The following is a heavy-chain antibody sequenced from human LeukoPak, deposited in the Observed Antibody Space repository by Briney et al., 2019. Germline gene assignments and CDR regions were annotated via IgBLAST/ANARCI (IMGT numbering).Heavy chain of an antibody. D-gene: IGHD2-2*01. Sequence: GGSLRLSCAASGFTVSSNYMSWVRQAPGKGLEWVAVIYSGGSTYYADSVKGRFTISRDNSKNTLYLQMNSLRAEDTAVYYCARDRDCGTTTCSVDYWGQGTLVTVSS. V-gene: IGHV3-53*01. CDR3: ARDRDCGTTTCSVDY. J-gene: IGHJ4*02. CDR1: GFTVSSNY. CDR2: IYSGGST.